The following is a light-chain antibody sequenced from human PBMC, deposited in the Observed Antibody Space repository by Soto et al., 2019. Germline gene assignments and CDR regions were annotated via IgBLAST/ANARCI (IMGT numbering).Light chain of an antibody. V-gene: IGKV3-20*01. CDR3: QQYGGSPTWT. CDR2: GAS. J-gene: IGKJ1*01. CDR1: QSVSSGY. Sequence: ENVLTQSPGTLSLSPGERATLSCRASQSVSSGYLAWYQQKPGQAPRLLIYGASSRATGIPDRFSGSGSGTDFTLTISRLEPEDFAVYYCQQYGGSPTWTFGQGTKVEIK.